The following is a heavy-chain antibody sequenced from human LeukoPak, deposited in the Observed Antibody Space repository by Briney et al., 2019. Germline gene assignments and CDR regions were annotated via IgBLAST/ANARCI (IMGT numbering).Heavy chain of an antibody. CDR2: INHSGST. V-gene: IGHV4-34*01. J-gene: IGHJ4*02. D-gene: IGHD6-13*01. CDR3: ARVYVIAAAGISPFDY. Sequence: SETLSLTCTVSGGSISSYYWSWIRQPPGKGLEWIGEINHSGSTNYDPSLKSRVTISVDTSKNQFSLKLSSVTAADTAVYYCARVYVIAAAGISPFDYWGQGTLVTVSS. CDR1: GGSISSYY.